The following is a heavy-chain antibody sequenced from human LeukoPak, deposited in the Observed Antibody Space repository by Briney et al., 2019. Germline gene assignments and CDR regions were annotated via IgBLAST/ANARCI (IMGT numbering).Heavy chain of an antibody. D-gene: IGHD6-25*01. CDR2: IKDDGSHT. CDR1: GFTFSSHW. V-gene: IGHV3-74*01. CDR3: ARGSGIITGIDE. Sequence: GGSLRLSCAASGFTFSSHWMHWVRQAPGKGLAWVSRIKDDGSHTNYADPVKGRFTISRDNAKNTLSLQMNSLRAEDTAVYYCARGSGIITGIDEWGQGTLVTVSS. J-gene: IGHJ4*02.